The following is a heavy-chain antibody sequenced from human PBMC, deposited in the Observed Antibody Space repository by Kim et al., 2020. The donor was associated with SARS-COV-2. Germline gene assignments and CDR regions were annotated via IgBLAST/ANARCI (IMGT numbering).Heavy chain of an antibody. CDR3: AKSVTNYYGSGSYSGGNY. J-gene: IGHJ4*02. Sequence: GGSLRLSCAASGFTFSSYTMSWVRQAPGKGLEWVSAISGSGGSTYYADSVKGRFTISRDNSKNTLYLQMNSLRAEDTAVYYCAKSVTNYYGSGSYSGGNYWGQGTLVTVSS. V-gene: IGHV3-23*01. CDR1: GFTFSSYT. D-gene: IGHD3-10*01. CDR2: ISGSGGST.